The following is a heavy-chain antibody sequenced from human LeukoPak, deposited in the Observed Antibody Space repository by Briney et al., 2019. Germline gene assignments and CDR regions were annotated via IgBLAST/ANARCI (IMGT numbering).Heavy chain of an antibody. CDR3: AKDQGYYDILSGYYYGDAFDV. D-gene: IGHD3-9*01. Sequence: GASVKVSCKTSGYDFNGYYLNWVRQAPGQGLEWMGSINPISADTDYAPKFQGRVTMTRDTSITTAYMEVSRLRSDDTAVYYCAKDQGYYDILSGYYYGDAFDVWGQGTMVTVSS. CDR2: INPISADT. J-gene: IGHJ3*01. CDR1: GYDFNGYY. V-gene: IGHV1-2*02.